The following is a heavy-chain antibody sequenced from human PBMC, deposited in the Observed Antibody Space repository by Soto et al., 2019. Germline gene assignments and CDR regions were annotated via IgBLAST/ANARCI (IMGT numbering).Heavy chain of an antibody. CDR2: ISSSSSTI. CDR1: GFTFSSYS. CDR3: ARDRAPFTS. D-gene: IGHD3-16*01. V-gene: IGHV3-48*02. J-gene: IGHJ4*01. Sequence: EVQLVESGGGLVQPGVSLRLSCAASGFTFSSYSMNWVRQAPGKGLEWVSYISSSSSTIYYADSVKGRFTMSRDNANCSLFLQMNSLRDEDTAVYYCARDRAPFTSWGQGTLVTVSS.